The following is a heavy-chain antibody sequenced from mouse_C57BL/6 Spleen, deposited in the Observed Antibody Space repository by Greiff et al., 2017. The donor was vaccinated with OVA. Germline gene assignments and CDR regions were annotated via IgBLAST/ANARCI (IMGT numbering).Heavy chain of an antibody. V-gene: IGHV1-85*01. D-gene: IGHD2-5*01. CDR3: ARHYSNAMDY. J-gene: IGHJ4*01. Sequence: VKLVESGPELVKPGASVKLSCKASGYTFTSYDINWVKQRPGQGLEWIGWIYPRDGSTKYNEKFKGKATLTVDTSSSTAYMELHSLTSEDSAVYFCARHYSNAMDYWGQGTSVTVSS. CDR2: IYPRDGST. CDR1: GYTFTSYD.